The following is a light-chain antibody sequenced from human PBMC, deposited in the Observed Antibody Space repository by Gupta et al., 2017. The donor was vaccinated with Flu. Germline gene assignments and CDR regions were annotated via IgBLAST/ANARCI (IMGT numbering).Light chain of an antibody. CDR2: DAS. Sequence: EVVLTQSPATLSLSPGERATLSCRASQSVRTYVAWYQKKPGQAPRLLIYDASIRATGIPARFSGSGYGADFTLTISSRESEDFAVYYCLHRADWPPYSFGQGTKLEIK. J-gene: IGKJ2*03. CDR1: QSVRTY. V-gene: IGKV3-11*01. CDR3: LHRADWPPYS.